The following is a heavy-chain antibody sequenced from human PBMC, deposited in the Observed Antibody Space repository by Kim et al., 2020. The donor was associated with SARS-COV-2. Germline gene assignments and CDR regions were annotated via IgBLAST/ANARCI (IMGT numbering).Heavy chain of an antibody. Sequence: GGSLRLSCAASGFTFTSYGMHWVRQAPGKGLEWITIVWYDGSNKYYADSVKGRFTISRDNSKNTVYLQMDSLRAEDTAVYYCARSPEEISTGYLTYYNYYSMDVWGKGTTVTVSS. CDR1: GFTFTSYG. CDR2: VWYDGSNK. CDR3: ARSPEEISTGYLTYYNYYSMDV. D-gene: IGHD2-2*01. J-gene: IGHJ6*03. V-gene: IGHV3-33*01.